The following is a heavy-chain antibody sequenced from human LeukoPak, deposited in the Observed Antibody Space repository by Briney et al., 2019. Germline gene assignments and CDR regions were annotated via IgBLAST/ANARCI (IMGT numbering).Heavy chain of an antibody. V-gene: IGHV3-9*01. Sequence: GGSLRLSCAASGFTFDDYAMHWVRQAPGKGLEWVSGISWNSGSIGYADSVKGRFTISRDNAKNSLYLQMNSLRAEDTALYYCAQGDAFDIWGQGIMVTVSS. CDR1: GFTFDDYA. CDR3: AQGDAFDI. J-gene: IGHJ3*02. CDR2: ISWNSGSI.